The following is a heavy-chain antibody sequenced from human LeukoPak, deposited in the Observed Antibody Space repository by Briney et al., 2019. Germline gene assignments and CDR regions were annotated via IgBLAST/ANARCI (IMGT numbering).Heavy chain of an antibody. V-gene: IGHV4-34*01. J-gene: IGHJ4*02. CDR2: INHSGST. D-gene: IGHD3-22*01. CDR3: ARVLVNYYDSSGYYRAHYFDY. Sequence: SETLSLTCAVYGGSFSGYYWSWIRQPPGKGLEWIGEINHSGSTNYNPSLKSRVTISVDTSKNQFSLKLSSVTAADTAAYYCARVLVNYYDSSGYYRAHYFDYWGQGTLVTVSS. CDR1: GGSFSGYY.